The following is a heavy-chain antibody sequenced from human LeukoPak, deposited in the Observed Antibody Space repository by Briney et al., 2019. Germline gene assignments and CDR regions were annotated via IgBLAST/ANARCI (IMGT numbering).Heavy chain of an antibody. CDR3: TRDTVGATFPGVFDI. CDR1: GYTFTGYY. J-gene: IGHJ3*02. D-gene: IGHD1-26*01. Sequence: ASVKVSCKASGYTFTGYYMHWVRQAPGQGLEWMGWINPNSGGTNYAQKFQGRVTMTRDTSISTAYMELSRLRSDDTAVYYCTRDTVGATFPGVFDIWGQGTMVTVSS. CDR2: INPNSGGT. V-gene: IGHV1-2*02.